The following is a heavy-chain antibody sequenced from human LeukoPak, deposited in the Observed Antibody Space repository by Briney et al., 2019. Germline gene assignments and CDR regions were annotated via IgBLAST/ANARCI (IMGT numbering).Heavy chain of an antibody. CDR2: ISGSGGST. Sequence: GGSLRLACAASGFTFSGYTMTWVRQAPGKGLEWVSAISGSGGSTYYADSVKGRVTLSRDNSKNTLYLQKNSLRAEDMAVYCCAKDTGPGILTERGMDIWGQGTTVTVTS. J-gene: IGHJ6*02. D-gene: IGHD3-9*01. CDR1: GFTFSGYT. V-gene: IGHV3-23*01. CDR3: AKDTGPGILTERGMDI.